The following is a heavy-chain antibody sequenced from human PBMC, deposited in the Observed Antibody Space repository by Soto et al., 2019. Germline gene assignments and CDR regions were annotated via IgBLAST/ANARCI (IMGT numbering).Heavy chain of an antibody. CDR2: ISAYNGNT. Sequence: QVQLVQSGAEVKKPGASVKVPCKASGYTFTSYGISWVRQAPGQGLEWMGWISAYNGNTNYAQKLQGRVTMTTDTSTSTAYMELRSLSSDDTAVYYCARDVAMATWRGNFDYWGQGTLVTVSS. J-gene: IGHJ4*02. CDR3: ARDVAMATWRGNFDY. D-gene: IGHD5-12*01. V-gene: IGHV1-18*01. CDR1: GYTFTSYG.